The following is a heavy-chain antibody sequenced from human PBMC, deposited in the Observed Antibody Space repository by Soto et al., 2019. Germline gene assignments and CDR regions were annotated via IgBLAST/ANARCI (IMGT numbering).Heavy chain of an antibody. J-gene: IGHJ4*02. CDR1: GGTFSSYA. D-gene: IGHD3-22*01. CDR3: AIFYTYYYDTSGSDY. Sequence: QVQLVQSGAEVKKPGSSVKVSCKASGGTFSSYAISWVRQAPGQGLQWMGGIIPTFGTANYAQKFQGRVTITVDESTSTAYMELSSLRSEDTAVYHCAIFYTYYYDTSGSDYWGQGTLVTVSS. V-gene: IGHV1-69*01. CDR2: IIPTFGTA.